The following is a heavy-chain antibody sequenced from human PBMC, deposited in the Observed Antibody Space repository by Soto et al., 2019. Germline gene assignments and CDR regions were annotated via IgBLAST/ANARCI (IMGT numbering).Heavy chain of an antibody. D-gene: IGHD3-22*01. V-gene: IGHV1-2*02. CDR2: INPKSGGT. CDR1: GYSFTGYF. CDR3: ARGPDSPDSTGAFFFDK. Sequence: GASVKVSCKASGYSFTGYFLHWVRQAPGQRLEWMGWINPKSGGTTYAQKFQGRFTMTMDTSISTAYMDLKRLRSDDTAVYFCARGPDSPDSTGAFFFDKWGQGTLVTVSS. J-gene: IGHJ4*02.